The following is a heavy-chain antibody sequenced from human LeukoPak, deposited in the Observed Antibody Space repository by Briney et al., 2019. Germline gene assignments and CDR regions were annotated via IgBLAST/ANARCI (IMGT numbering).Heavy chain of an antibody. CDR2: ISAYNGNT. V-gene: IGHV1-18*01. Sequence: ASVKVSCKASGYTFTSYGISWVRQAPGQGLEWMGWISAYNGNTNYAQKLQGRVTMTTDTSTSTAYMELRSLRSDDTAVYYCARGYSSSWYPRPDYNWFDPWGQGTLVTVSS. J-gene: IGHJ5*02. D-gene: IGHD6-13*01. CDR1: GYTFTSYG. CDR3: ARGYSSSWYPRPDYNWFDP.